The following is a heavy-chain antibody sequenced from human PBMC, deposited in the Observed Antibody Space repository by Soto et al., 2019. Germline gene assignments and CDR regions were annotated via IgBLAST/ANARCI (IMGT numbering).Heavy chain of an antibody. CDR1: GFTFSSYA. Sequence: GGSLILSCAASGFTFSSYAMSWVRQAPGKGLEWVSAISGSGGSTYYADSVKGRFTISRDNSKNTLYLQMNSLRAEDTAVYYCAKSKGVWREANWSDPWGQGTLVTVSS. J-gene: IGHJ5*02. CDR3: AKSKGVWREANWSDP. D-gene: IGHD3-3*01. V-gene: IGHV3-23*01. CDR2: ISGSGGST.